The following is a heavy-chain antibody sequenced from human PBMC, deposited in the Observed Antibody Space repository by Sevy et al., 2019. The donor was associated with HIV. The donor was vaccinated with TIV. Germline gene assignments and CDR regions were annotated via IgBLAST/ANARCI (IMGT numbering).Heavy chain of an antibody. J-gene: IGHJ4*02. V-gene: IGHV3-7*03. CDR3: ARDKNSAMVTPFDF. CDR2: IKEDGKET. CDR1: GFTVSNYW. D-gene: IGHD5-18*01. Sequence: GGSLRLSYVASGFTVSNYWMNWVRQAPGMGLEWVAKIKEDGKETYYVDSVKGRFTISRDNAKNSLYLQMTSLRAEDTAVYYCARDKNSAMVTPFDFWGQGTLVTVSS.